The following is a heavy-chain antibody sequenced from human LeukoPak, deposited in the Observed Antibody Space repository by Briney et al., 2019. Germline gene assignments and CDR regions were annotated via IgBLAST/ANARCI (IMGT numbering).Heavy chain of an antibody. CDR3: ARWQHDTAFFDY. D-gene: IGHD1-1*01. V-gene: IGHV6-1*01. J-gene: IGHJ4*02. CDR2: TSYRSKWYN. Sequence: SQTLSLTCAISGDSFSSNSAAWTWIRQSPSRVLELLGRTSYRSKWYNNYAVSVKSRITINPDTSKNQFSLQLKSVTPEDAAVYYCARWQHDTAFFDYWGQGTLVTVSS. CDR1: GDSFSSNSAA.